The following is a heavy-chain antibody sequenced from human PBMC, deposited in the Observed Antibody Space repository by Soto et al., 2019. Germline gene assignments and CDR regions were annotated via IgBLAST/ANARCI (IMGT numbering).Heavy chain of an antibody. CDR3: AKPGEYQLLPYPESYYYYYMDV. D-gene: IGHD2-2*01. CDR1: GFTFSSYA. Sequence: GGSLRLSCAASGFTFSSYAMSWVRQAPGKGLEWVSAISGSGGSTYYADSVKGRFTISRDNSKNTLYLQMNSLRAEDTAVYYCAKPGEYQLLPYPESYYYYYMDVWGKGTTVTVSS. V-gene: IGHV3-23*01. J-gene: IGHJ6*03. CDR2: ISGSGGST.